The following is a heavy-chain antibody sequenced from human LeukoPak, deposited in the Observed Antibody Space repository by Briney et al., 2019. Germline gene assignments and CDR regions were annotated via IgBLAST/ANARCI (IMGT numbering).Heavy chain of an antibody. CDR2: IKQDGSEK. Sequence: GGSLRLSCAASGFTFSSYWMSWVRQAPGKGLEWVANIKQDGSEKYYVDSVKGRFTISRDNAKNSLYLQMNSLRAEDTAVYYCARGLEGGPGDFWSGYYDHYFDYWGQGTLVTVSS. CDR3: ARGLEGGPGDFWSGYYDHYFDY. V-gene: IGHV3-7*01. CDR1: GFTFSSYW. J-gene: IGHJ4*02. D-gene: IGHD3-3*01.